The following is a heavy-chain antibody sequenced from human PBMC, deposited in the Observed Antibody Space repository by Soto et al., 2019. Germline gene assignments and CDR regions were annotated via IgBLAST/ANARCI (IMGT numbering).Heavy chain of an antibody. D-gene: IGHD6-13*01. CDR1: GGSVSSGSYY. J-gene: IGHJ6*01. Sequence: SETLSLTCTVSGGSVSSGSYYWSWIRQPPGKGLEWIGYIYYSGSTNYNPSLKSRVTISVDTSKNQFSLKLSSVTAADTAVYYCARDRPPSRPYSSSRYYYGMDVWGQGTTVTVSS. V-gene: IGHV4-61*01. CDR3: ARDRPPSRPYSSSRYYYGMDV. CDR2: IYYSGST.